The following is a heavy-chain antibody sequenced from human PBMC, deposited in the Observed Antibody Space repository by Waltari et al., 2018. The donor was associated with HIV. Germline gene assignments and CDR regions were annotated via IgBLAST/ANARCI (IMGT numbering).Heavy chain of an antibody. D-gene: IGHD3-3*02. CDR3: AKRYAIFYYFDY. J-gene: IGHJ4*02. V-gene: IGHV3-23*01. Sequence: EVQLLESGGGLVQPGGSLRLSCSASGFTFSIYAMSWVRQAPGKGLEWVSAIRGSGASTYYADSVKGRFTISRDNSKNTLSLQMNSLRAEDTAVYYCAKRYAIFYYFDYWGQGTLVTVSS. CDR1: GFTFSIYA. CDR2: IRGSGAST.